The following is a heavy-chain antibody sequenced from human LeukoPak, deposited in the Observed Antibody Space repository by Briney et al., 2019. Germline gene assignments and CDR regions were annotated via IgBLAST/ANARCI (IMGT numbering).Heavy chain of an antibody. Sequence: ASVKVSCKASGYTFTSYAMHWVRQAPGQRLEWMGWINAGNGNTKYSQKFQGRVTITRDTSASTAYMELSSLRSEDTAVYYCARPANPYCSGGSCYWMYYFDYWGQGTLVTVSS. J-gene: IGHJ4*02. CDR3: ARPANPYCSGGSCYWMYYFDY. V-gene: IGHV1-3*01. D-gene: IGHD2-15*01. CDR2: INAGNGNT. CDR1: GYTFTSYA.